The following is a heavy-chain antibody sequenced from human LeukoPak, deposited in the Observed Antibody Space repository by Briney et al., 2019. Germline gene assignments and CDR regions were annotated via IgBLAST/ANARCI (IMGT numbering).Heavy chain of an antibody. J-gene: IGHJ4*02. D-gene: IGHD3-22*01. V-gene: IGHV1-18*01. CDR1: GYSFTSYG. CDR3: ARSSAYYYDSSGYYIPFDY. Sequence: GESLQISCKGSGYSFTSYGISWVRQAPGQGLEWMGWISAYNGNTNYAQKVQGRVTMTTDTSTSTAYMELRSLRSDDTAVYYCARSSAYYYDSSGYYIPFDYWGQGTLVTVSS. CDR2: ISAYNGNT.